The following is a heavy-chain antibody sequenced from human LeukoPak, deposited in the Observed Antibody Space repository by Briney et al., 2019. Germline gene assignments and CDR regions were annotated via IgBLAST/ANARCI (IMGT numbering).Heavy chain of an antibody. CDR1: GYTFTGSY. V-gene: IGHV1-2*02. CDR3: ARSGSSTSPLDY. Sequence: ASVKVSCKASGYTFTGSYMHWVRQAPGQGLEWMGWINPNSGGTNYAQKFQGRVTMTRDTSISTAYMELSRLRSDDTAVYYCARSGSSTSPLDYWGQGTLVTVSS. J-gene: IGHJ4*02. D-gene: IGHD2-2*01. CDR2: INPNSGGT.